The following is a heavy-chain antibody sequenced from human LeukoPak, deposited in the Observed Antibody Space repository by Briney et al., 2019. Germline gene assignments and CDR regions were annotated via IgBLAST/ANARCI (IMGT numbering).Heavy chain of an antibody. CDR2: IYYSGST. CDR3: ASQAYNRGRGGSGWYIREDY. Sequence: SETLSLTCTVSGGSITSNTYYWGWIRQPPGKGLEWIGSIYYSGSTYYNPSLKSRVTISVDTSKNQFSLKLSSVTAADTAVYYCASQAYNRGRGGSGWYIREDYWGQGTLVTVSS. D-gene: IGHD6-19*01. J-gene: IGHJ4*02. CDR1: GGSITSNTYY. V-gene: IGHV4-39*07.